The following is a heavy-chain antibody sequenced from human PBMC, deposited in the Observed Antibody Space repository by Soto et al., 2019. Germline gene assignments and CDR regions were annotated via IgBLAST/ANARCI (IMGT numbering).Heavy chain of an antibody. CDR1: GESFSGYY. CDR2: INDSGST. V-gene: IGHV4-34*01. Sequence: QVQLQQRGAGLLKPSETLSLTCVVDGESFSGYYWTWIRQPPGKGLEWIGEINDSGSTNHKPSLKSRVTMSIDTSKNQFSLNLRSVTAADTGVYYCAKGGRFPEARYYCLDVWGNGTTVTVSS. D-gene: IGHD3-3*01. CDR3: AKGGRFPEARYYCLDV. J-gene: IGHJ6*03.